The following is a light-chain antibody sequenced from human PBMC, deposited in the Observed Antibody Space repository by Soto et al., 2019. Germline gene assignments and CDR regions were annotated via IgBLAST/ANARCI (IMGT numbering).Light chain of an antibody. CDR2: DVS. CDR3: SSYTSSSTVV. J-gene: IGLJ2*01. Sequence: QSALTQPASVSGSPGQSITIYCTGTSSDVGGYNYVSWYQQHPGTAPKLMICDVSNRPSGVSNRFSGSKSGNTASLTISGLQAEDEADYYCSSYTSSSTVVFGGGTKLTVL. CDR1: SSDVGGYNY. V-gene: IGLV2-14*01.